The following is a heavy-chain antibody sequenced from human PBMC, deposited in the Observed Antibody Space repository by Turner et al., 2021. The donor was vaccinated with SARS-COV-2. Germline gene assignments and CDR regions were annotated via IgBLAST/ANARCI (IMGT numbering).Heavy chain of an antibody. V-gene: IGHV1-24*01. J-gene: IGHJ6*02. CDR1: GYTRTELS. CDR2: VDAEDGET. D-gene: IGHD6-19*01. Sequence: QFQRVQSEAELKKPGAAVKVSCKFSGYTRTELSMHWVRQSPGKGLEWMGGVDAEDGETIYAQKCKGRVTMNEDTSTDTAYMELSSLRSEDTAVYYCATGVAVAGTPSEYYYYYGMDVWGQGTTVTVSS. CDR3: ATGVAVAGTPSEYYYYYGMDV.